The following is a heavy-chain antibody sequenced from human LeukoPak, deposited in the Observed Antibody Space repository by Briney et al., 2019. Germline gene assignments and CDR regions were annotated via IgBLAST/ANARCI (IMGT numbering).Heavy chain of an antibody. Sequence: GGSLRLSCVGSGFTFRSHAMSWVRQAPEKGLEFVSGIYENGGTTYYADSVKGRFSISRDNSKNTLYLQMDSLRGEDTAVYYCAKDFRIGYSAHFDYWGRGALVTVSS. J-gene: IGHJ4*02. D-gene: IGHD2-21*01. CDR2: IYENGGTT. CDR1: GFTFRSHA. CDR3: AKDFRIGYSAHFDY. V-gene: IGHV3-23*01.